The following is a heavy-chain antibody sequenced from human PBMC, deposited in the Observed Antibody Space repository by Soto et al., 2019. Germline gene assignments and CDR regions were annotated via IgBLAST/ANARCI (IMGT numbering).Heavy chain of an antibody. V-gene: IGHV4-31*03. D-gene: IGHD7-27*01. CDR1: GGSISTVGHY. CDR2: IYHAGST. J-gene: IGHJ4*02. Sequence: QVQLQESGPKLVKPSQTLSLTCSVSGGSISTVGHYWTWIRQPPGKGLEWIGSIYHAGSTYYSKSLRSRLTMSVDKSKSQFSLRLSSVTAADTAVYYCARATGALRSRNCDYWGEGSLGTVSS. CDR3: ARATGALRSRNCDY.